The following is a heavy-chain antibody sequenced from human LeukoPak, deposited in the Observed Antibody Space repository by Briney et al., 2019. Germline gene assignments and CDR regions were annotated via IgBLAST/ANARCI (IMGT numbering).Heavy chain of an antibody. V-gene: IGHV3-23*01. CDR1: GFTFSSYA. Sequence: PGGSLRLSCAASGFTFSSYAMNCVRQAPGKGLEWVSAISGSGGSTYYADSVKGRFTISRDNSKNTLYLQMNSLRAEDTAVYYCAKDLGTLSRPYGMDVWGQGTTVTISS. J-gene: IGHJ6*02. D-gene: IGHD1-1*01. CDR3: AKDLGTLSRPYGMDV. CDR2: ISGSGGST.